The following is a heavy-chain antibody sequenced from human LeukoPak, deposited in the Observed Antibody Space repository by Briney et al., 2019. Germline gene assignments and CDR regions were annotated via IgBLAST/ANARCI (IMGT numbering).Heavy chain of an antibody. CDR3: AKDPPSPFSYGLGYY. CDR1: GFTFSSYA. D-gene: IGHD5-18*01. Sequence: GGSLRLSCAASGFTFSSYAVHWVRQAPGKGLEWVALISYDGSNNYYADSVKGRFTISRDNSKNTLYLQMNSLRAEDTAVYYCAKDPPSPFSYGLGYYWGQGTLVTVSS. V-gene: IGHV3-30*04. J-gene: IGHJ4*02. CDR2: ISYDGSNN.